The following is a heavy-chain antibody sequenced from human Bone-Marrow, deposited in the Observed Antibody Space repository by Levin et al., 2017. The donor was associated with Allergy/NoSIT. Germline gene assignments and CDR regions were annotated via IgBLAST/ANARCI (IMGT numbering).Heavy chain of an antibody. CDR2: IYPDDSET. J-gene: IGHJ5*02. CDR3: ARFRASSGRCLEP. V-gene: IGHV5-51*01. CDR1: GYGFSSYW. D-gene: IGHD3-16*02. Sequence: PGESLKISCKGSGYGFSSYWIGWVRQMPGRGLELMGIIYPDDSETRYSPSFQGQVTISVDKSISTAYLQWSSLKASDSAIYYCARFRASSGRCLEPWGQGTLVTVSS.